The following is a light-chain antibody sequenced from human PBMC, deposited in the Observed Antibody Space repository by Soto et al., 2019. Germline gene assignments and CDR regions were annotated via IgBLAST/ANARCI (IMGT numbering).Light chain of an antibody. V-gene: IGLV2-18*02. CDR2: DVS. CDR3: SSVTTWTTLV. Sequence: QSALTQPPSVSGSPGQSVTISCTGTSSDVGAYDRVSWYRQPPGTAPRVIIYDVSNRPSGVPDRFSGSKSGNTASLTISGLLPEDEAEYYCSSVTTWTTLVFGGGTQLTVL. CDR1: SSDVGAYDR. J-gene: IGLJ2*01.